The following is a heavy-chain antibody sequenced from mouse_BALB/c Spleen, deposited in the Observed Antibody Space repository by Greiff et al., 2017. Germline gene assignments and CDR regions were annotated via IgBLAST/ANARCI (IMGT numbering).Heavy chain of an antibody. V-gene: IGHV3-2*02. D-gene: IGHD1-1*01. CDR3: ARGRITTVVAPFDY. J-gene: IGHJ2*01. CDR1: GYSITSDYA. Sequence: DVQLQESGPGLVKPSQSLSLTCTVTGYSITSDYAWNWIRQFPGNKLEWMGYISYSGSTSYNPSLKSRISITRDTSKNQFFLQLNSVTTEDTATYYCARGRITTVVAPFDYWGQGTTLTVSS. CDR2: ISYSGST.